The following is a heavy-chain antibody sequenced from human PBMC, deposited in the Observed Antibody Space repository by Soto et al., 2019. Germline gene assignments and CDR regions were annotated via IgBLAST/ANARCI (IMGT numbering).Heavy chain of an antibody. CDR2: ISYDGSNK. J-gene: IGHJ4*02. Sequence: QVQLVESGGGVVQPGRSLRLSCAASGFTFSSYGMHWVRQAPGKGLEWVAVISYDGSNKYYADSVKGRFTISRDNSKNTLYLQMNSLRAEDTAVYYCAKDLDYGDYGKCYFDYWGQGTLVTVSS. CDR3: AKDLDYGDYGKCYFDY. CDR1: GFTFSSYG. D-gene: IGHD4-17*01. V-gene: IGHV3-30*18.